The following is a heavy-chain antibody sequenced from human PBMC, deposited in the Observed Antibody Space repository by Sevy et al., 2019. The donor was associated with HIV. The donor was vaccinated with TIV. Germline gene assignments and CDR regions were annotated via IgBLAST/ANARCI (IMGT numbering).Heavy chain of an antibody. CDR3: AKANDYSNYWFDP. CDR2: IGGSGGSS. V-gene: IGHV3-23*01. CDR1: GFPFSSYA. J-gene: IGHJ5*02. Sequence: GGSLRLSCAASGFPFSSYAMSWVRQAPGKGLEWVSTIGGSGGSSYYADSVKGRFTISRDNSKKTLYLQMNNLRDDDTAVYYCAKANDYSNYWFDPWGQGTLVTVSS. D-gene: IGHD4-4*01.